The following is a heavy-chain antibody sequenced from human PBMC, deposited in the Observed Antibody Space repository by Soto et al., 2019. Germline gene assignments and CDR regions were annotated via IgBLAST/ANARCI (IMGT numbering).Heavy chain of an antibody. CDR2: MYYSGST. V-gene: IGHV4-59*01. J-gene: IGHJ4*02. D-gene: IGHD2-15*01. CDR1: VESISIYY. Sequence: SETLSLTCTVSVESISIYYWSWIRQPPGKGLEWIGYMYYSGSTNYNPSLKSRVTISVDTSKNQFSLKLSSVTAADTVVYYCARDAGGPADYWGQGTLVTVSS. CDR3: ARDAGGPADY.